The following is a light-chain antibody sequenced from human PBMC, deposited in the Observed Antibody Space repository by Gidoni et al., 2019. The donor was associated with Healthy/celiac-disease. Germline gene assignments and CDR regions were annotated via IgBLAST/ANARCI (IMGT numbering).Light chain of an antibody. CDR1: QSVSSSY. CDR3: QQYGSSPPLT. CDR2: DAS. V-gene: IGKV3D-20*01. J-gene: IGKJ4*01. Sequence: IVLTQSPATLSLSPGERATLSCGASQSVSSSYLAWYQQQPGLAPRLLIYDASSRATSSPDRCSGSGSGTDFTLTISRLEPEDVAVYYCQQYGSSPPLTFGGGTKVEIK.